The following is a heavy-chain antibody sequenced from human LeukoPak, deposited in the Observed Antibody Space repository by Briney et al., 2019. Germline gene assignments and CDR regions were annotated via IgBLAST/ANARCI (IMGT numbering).Heavy chain of an antibody. CDR2: ISAYNGNT. Sequence: GASVKVSCKACGYTFTSYGISWVRQAPGQGLEWMGWISAYNGNTNYAQKLQGRVTMTTDTSTSTAYMELRSLRSDDTAVYYCAREYIVVVPAASYYMDVWIKGTTVTVSS. CDR3: AREYIVVVPAASYYMDV. V-gene: IGHV1-18*01. CDR1: GYTFTSYG. J-gene: IGHJ6*03. D-gene: IGHD2-2*01.